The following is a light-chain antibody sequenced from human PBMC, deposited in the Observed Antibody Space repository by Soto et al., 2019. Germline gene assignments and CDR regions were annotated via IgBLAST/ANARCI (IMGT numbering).Light chain of an antibody. V-gene: IGLV3-21*02. J-gene: IGLJ1*01. Sequence: SYELTQPPSVSVAPGQTARITCGGNNIGSKSVLWYQQKPGQAPVLVVYDDSDRPSGIPERFSGSNSGNTATLTISRVEAGDEADYYCQVWDSSSDHPYVFGTGTKVTVL. CDR3: QVWDSSSDHPYV. CDR1: NIGSKS. CDR2: DDS.